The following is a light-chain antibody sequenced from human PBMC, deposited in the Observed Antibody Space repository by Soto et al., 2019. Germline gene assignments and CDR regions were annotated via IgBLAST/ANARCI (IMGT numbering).Light chain of an antibody. CDR2: GAS. CDR1: QSFSSRY. V-gene: IGKV3-20*01. CDR3: LQYGSIPFT. J-gene: IGKJ3*01. Sequence: EIVLTQSPGTLSLSPGERATLSCRASQSFSSRYLAWYQQKPGQAPRLLIYGASSRATGIPDRFSGSGSGTDFTLTISRLEPEDFAVYYCLQYGSIPFTFGPGTKVDIK.